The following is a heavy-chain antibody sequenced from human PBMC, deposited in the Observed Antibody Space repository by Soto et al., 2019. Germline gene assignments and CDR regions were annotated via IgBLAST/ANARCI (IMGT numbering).Heavy chain of an antibody. CDR2: IKQDGSET. CDR1: GFTLSFYW. Sequence: QLVESGGGLVQPGGSLRLSCAASGFTLSFYWMIWVRQAPGKGLEWVANIKQDGSETYYADSVKGRFTISRDNAKNSLYLQMNSLRGEDTAVYYCARETSAVSHWGRGTLVTVSS. J-gene: IGHJ4*02. CDR3: ARETSAVSH. V-gene: IGHV3-7*01.